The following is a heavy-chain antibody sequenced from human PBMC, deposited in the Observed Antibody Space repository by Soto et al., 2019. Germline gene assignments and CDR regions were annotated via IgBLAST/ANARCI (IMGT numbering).Heavy chain of an antibody. Sequence: QVQLQQGGAGLLKPSETLSLTCAVYGGSFSGYYWSWIRQPPGKGLEWIGEINHSGSTNYNPSLTSRVTISVDTSKNQFSLTLSSVTVAETAEYYCAVRDYWGQGTLVTVSA. J-gene: IGHJ4*02. CDR3: AVRDY. V-gene: IGHV4-34*01. CDR2: INHSGST. CDR1: GGSFSGYY.